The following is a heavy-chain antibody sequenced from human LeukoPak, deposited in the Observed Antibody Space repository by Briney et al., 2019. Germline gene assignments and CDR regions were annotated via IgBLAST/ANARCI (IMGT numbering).Heavy chain of an antibody. CDR1: GFTFSGSA. CDR2: IRSKANSYAT. V-gene: IGHV3-73*01. CDR3: TRREGYCSSTSCFTMDNWFDP. D-gene: IGHD2-2*02. J-gene: IGHJ5*02. Sequence: GGSLRLSCAASGFTFSGSAMHWVRQASGKGLEWVGRIRSKANSYATAYAASVKGRFTISRDDSKNTAYLQMNSLKTEDTAVYYCTRREGYCSSTSCFTMDNWFDPWGQGTLVTVSS.